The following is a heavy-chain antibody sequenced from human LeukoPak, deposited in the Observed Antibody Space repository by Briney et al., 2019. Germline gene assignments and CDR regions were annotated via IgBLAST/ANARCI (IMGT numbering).Heavy chain of an antibody. CDR3: AKHAAYWYFDL. J-gene: IGHJ2*01. D-gene: IGHD2-15*01. Sequence: GGSLRLSCAASGFTFSSYAMSWVRQAPGKGLEWVSTISNTSGSTYYADSVKGRFTISRDNSKNTLLLQMNSLRAEDTAVYNCAKHAAYWYFDLWGRGTLVTVSS. CDR1: GFTFSSYA. CDR2: ISNTSGST. V-gene: IGHV3-23*01.